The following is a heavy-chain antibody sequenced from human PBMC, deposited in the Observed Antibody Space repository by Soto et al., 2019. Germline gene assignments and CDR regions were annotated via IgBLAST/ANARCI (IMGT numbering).Heavy chain of an antibody. CDR1: GFTFSSYG. CDR2: ISKDGNVT. V-gene: IGHV3-30*03. CDR3: AGEAAWGY. Sequence: QVQLVESGGGVVQPGRSLRLSCAASGFTFSSYGMHWVRQAPGRGLEWVAVISKDGNVTYYAESVKGRFTISRDKAKNTSDLYMTSVWAEDTAASYCAGEAAWGYWGQGTLVTVSS. D-gene: IGHD2-21*01. J-gene: IGHJ4*02.